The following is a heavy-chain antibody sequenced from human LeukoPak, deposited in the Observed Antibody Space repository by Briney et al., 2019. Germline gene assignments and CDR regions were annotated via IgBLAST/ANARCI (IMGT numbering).Heavy chain of an antibody. V-gene: IGHV3-30*02. Sequence: GGSLRLPCAASGFTFTNYAMIWVRQAPGKGLEWVAFIRYDGSNKYYADSVKGRFTISRDNSKNTLYLQMNSLRAEDTAVYYCARAWGSVHTYSGSYPFDYWGQGTLVTVSS. J-gene: IGHJ4*02. D-gene: IGHD1-26*01. CDR3: ARAWGSVHTYSGSYPFDY. CDR1: GFTFTNYA. CDR2: IRYDGSNK.